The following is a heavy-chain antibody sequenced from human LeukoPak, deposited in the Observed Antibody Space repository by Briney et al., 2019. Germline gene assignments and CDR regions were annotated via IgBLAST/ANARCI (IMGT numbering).Heavy chain of an antibody. J-gene: IGHJ4*02. V-gene: IGHV2-5*01. Sequence: SGPTLVNPTQTLTLTCTVSGFSLTTRGVGVGWIPHPPGKDLDWLALIYLNDDKRYSPSLKNRTTVIQDASINQVVLTVTNVDPVDTGTYYCAHTYKWNGKYHFDYWGQGTLVTVSS. CDR1: GFSLTTRGVG. CDR2: IYLNDDK. CDR3: AHTYKWNGKYHFDY. D-gene: IGHD1-20*01.